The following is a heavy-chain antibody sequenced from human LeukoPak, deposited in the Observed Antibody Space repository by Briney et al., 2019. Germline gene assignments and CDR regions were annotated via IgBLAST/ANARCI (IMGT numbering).Heavy chain of an antibody. CDR1: GSSFTSYW. CDR3: ASCSTSCYM. J-gene: IGHJ4*02. CDR2: IYPGDSDT. V-gene: IGHV5-51*01. Sequence: GASLEISCQGSGSSFTSYWIGWVRQLPGKGLEWMGIIYPGDSDTRYSPSFQGQVTISADKSISTAYLQWSSLKASDTAMYYCASCSTSCYMWGQGTLVTVSS. D-gene: IGHD2-2*02.